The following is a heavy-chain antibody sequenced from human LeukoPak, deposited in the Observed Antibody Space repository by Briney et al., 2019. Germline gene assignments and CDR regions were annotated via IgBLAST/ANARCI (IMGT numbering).Heavy chain of an antibody. J-gene: IGHJ4*02. Sequence: GASVKVSCKAPVYSFTGYYMHWVRQAPGQGLEWMGWINPNSGGTNYAQKFQGRVTMTRDTSISTAYMELSRLRYDDTAVYYCARDPIAAAGLPGDYWGQGTLVSVST. V-gene: IGHV1-2*02. CDR3: ARDPIAAAGLPGDY. D-gene: IGHD6-13*01. CDR1: VYSFTGYY. CDR2: INPNSGGT.